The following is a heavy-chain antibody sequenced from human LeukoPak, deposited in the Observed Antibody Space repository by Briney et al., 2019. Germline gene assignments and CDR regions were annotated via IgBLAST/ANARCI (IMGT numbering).Heavy chain of an antibody. CDR1: GFTLDDYA. V-gene: IGHV3-9*03. J-gene: IGHJ3*02. CDR3: AKDTRKQQGRDAFDI. Sequence: GGSLRLSCAASGFTLDDYAMHWVRQAPGKGLEWVSGISWNSDSIGYADSVKGRFTISRDNAKNSLYLQMSSLRPEDMAFYYCAKDTRKQQGRDAFDIWGQGTMVTVSS. D-gene: IGHD7-27*01. CDR2: ISWNSDSI.